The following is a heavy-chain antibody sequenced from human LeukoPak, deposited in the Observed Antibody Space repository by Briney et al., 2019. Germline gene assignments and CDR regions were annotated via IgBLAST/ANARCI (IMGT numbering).Heavy chain of an antibody. Sequence: GGSLRLSCAASGFTFSSYSMNWVRQAPGKGLEWVSSISSSSSYIYYADSVKGRFTISRDNAKNSLYLQMNSLRAEDTAVYYCARDASGSYLFWFDPWGQGTLVTVSS. D-gene: IGHD1-26*01. CDR3: ARDASGSYLFWFDP. V-gene: IGHV3-21*01. CDR1: GFTFSSYS. CDR2: ISSSSSYI. J-gene: IGHJ5*02.